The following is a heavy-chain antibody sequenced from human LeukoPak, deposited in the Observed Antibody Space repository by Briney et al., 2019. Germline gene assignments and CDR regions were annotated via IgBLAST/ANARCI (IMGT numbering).Heavy chain of an antibody. D-gene: IGHD3-9*01. CDR2: ISAYNGNT. Sequence: AASVTVSCKASGYTFTRYGISWVRQAPGQGLEGMGWISAYNGNTNHAQKLQGRVTITTDTSTSTAYMELRSLRSDDTAVYYCARDKELYDILIGYYQDLYGMDVWGQGTTVTVSS. J-gene: IGHJ6*02. CDR3: ARDKELYDILIGYYQDLYGMDV. CDR1: GYTFTRYG. V-gene: IGHV1-18*01.